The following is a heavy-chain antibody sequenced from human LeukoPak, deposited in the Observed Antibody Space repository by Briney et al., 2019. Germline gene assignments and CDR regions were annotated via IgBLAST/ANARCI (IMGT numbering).Heavy chain of an antibody. CDR2: ISAYNGHT. V-gene: IGHV1-18*01. CDR3: ARGFVIAAGGETGGWFDP. CDR1: GYTFISYG. Sequence: ASVKVSCKASGYTFISYGITWVRQAPGQGLEWMGWISAYNGHTDFAQKFQGRVTMTRDTSTSTVYMELSSLRSEDTAVYYCARGFVIAAGGETGGWFDPWGQGTLVTVSS. J-gene: IGHJ5*02. D-gene: IGHD6-13*01.